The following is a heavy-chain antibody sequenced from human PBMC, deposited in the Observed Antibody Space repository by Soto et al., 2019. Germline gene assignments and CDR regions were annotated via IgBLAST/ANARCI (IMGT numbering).Heavy chain of an antibody. CDR2: ISYDGSIK. CDR1: GFTFSSYG. J-gene: IGHJ4*02. Sequence: QVQLVESGGGVVQPGKSLRLSCAASGFTFSSYGMHWVRQAPGKGPEGVALISYDGSIKYYTDSVKGRFTIPRDTSKDTRYLQMNGLRAEDTAIYYCAKETDSSGQNFDYMGQGALVIVSS. V-gene: IGHV3-30*18. D-gene: IGHD6-19*01. CDR3: AKETDSSGQNFDY.